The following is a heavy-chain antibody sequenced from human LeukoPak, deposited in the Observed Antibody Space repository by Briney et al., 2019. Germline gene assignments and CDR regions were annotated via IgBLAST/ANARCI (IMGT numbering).Heavy chain of an antibody. V-gene: IGHV3-74*01. CDR3: ARMPTVTTSAY. Sequence: PGGSLRLSCAASGFTFSGYWLHWVRQAPGKGLEWVSHIDSDGSSTTYADSVKGRFTISRDNAKSRLYLQMNSLRAEDTAVYYCARMPTVTTSAYWGQGTLVTVSS. J-gene: IGHJ4*02. CDR1: GFTFSGYW. CDR2: IDSDGSST. D-gene: IGHD4-17*01.